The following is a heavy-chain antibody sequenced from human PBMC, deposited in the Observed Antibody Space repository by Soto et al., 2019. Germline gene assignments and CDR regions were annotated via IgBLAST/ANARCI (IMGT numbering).Heavy chain of an antibody. CDR1: GGSISSGGYY. J-gene: IGHJ5*02. CDR2: IYYSGST. V-gene: IGHV4-31*03. CDR3: AREGAAQRYNWLDP. D-gene: IGHD1-26*01. Sequence: SETLSLTCTVSGGSISSGGYYWSWIRQHPGKGLEWIGYIYYSGSTYYNPSLKSRVTISVDTSKNQFSLKLSSVTAADTAVYYCAREGAAQRYNWLDPWGQGTLVTVSS.